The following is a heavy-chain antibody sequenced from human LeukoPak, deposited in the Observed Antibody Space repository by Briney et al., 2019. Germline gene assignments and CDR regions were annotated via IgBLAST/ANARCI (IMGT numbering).Heavy chain of an antibody. CDR2: ISSRSSYI. V-gene: IGHV3-21*01. J-gene: IGHJ4*02. CDR3: ARVDWDGSGLYYFDY. Sequence: KTGGSLRLSCAASGFTFSSYSMNWVRQAPGKGLEWVSSISSRSSYIYYADSVKGRFTISRDNAKNSLYLQMNSLRAEDTAVYYCARVDWDGSGLYYFDYWGQGTLVTVSS. CDR1: GFTFSSYS. D-gene: IGHD3-10*01.